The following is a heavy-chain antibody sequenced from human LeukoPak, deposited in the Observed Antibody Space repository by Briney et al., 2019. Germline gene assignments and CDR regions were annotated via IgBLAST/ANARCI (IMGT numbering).Heavy chain of an antibody. J-gene: IGHJ4*02. Sequence: ASVKVSCKASGYTFTSYGISWVRQAPGQGLEWMGWISAYNGNTNYAQKLQGRVTMTTDTSTSTAYMELRRLRSDDTAVYYCARSAGLRYLDWLREVDYWGQGTLVTVSS. CDR3: ARSAGLRYLDWLREVDY. D-gene: IGHD3-9*01. CDR2: ISAYNGNT. V-gene: IGHV1-18*04. CDR1: GYTFTSYG.